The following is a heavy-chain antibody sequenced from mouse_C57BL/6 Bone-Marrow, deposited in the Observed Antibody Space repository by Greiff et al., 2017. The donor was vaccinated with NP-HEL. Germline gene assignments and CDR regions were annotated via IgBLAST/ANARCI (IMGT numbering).Heavy chain of an antibody. CDR1: GFTFSNYW. CDR2: IRLKSDNYAT. Sequence: EVKVEESGGGLVQPGGSMKLSCVASGFTFSNYWMNWVRQSPEKGLEWVAQIRLKSDNYATHYAEPVKGRFTISRDDSKGSVYLQMNNLRAEDTGIYYCTEEGFYYYGSSFYWYFDVWGTGTTVTVSS. V-gene: IGHV6-3*01. J-gene: IGHJ1*03. D-gene: IGHD1-1*01. CDR3: TEEGFYYYGSSFYWYFDV.